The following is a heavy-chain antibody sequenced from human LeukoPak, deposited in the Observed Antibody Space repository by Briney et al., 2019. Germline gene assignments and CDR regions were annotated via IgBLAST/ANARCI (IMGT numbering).Heavy chain of an antibody. J-gene: IGHJ4*02. D-gene: IGHD1-26*01. CDR1: GGSISSGRYY. CDR3: ESRIGRYDY. Sequence: SETLSLTCTISGGSISSGRYYWSWIRQPAGKGLEWIGRTSTSGSTNYNPSLKSRVTISVDTSKNQFSLKLSSLTAADTAVYYFESRIGRYDYWGQGTLVTVSS. V-gene: IGHV4-61*02. CDR2: TSTSGST.